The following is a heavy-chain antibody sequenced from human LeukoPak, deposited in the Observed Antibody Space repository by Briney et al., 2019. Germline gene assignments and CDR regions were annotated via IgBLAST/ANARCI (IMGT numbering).Heavy chain of an antibody. J-gene: IGHJ4*02. V-gene: IGHV3-7*03. CDR3: AREGSGSSGWLRGPDVNFDY. CDR2: IKQDGSEK. Sequence: GGSLRLSCAASGFTFSSYWMSWVRQAPGKGLEWVANIKQDGSEKYYVDSVKGRFTISRDNAKNSLYLQMNSLRAEDTAVYYCAREGSGSSGWLRGPDVNFDYWGQGTLVTVSS. D-gene: IGHD6-19*01. CDR1: GFTFSSYW.